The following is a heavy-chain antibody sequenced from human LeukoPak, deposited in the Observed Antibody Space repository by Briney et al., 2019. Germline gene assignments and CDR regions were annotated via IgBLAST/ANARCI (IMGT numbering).Heavy chain of an antibody. CDR3: ARGPPPRGDFWSGYYRGAFDY. CDR2: INHSGST. V-gene: IGHV4-34*01. D-gene: IGHD3-3*01. CDR1: GGSFSGYY. J-gene: IGHJ4*02. Sequence: SETLSLTCAVYGGSFSGYYWSWIRQPPGKGLEWIGEINHSGSTNYNPSLKGRVTISVDTSKNQFSLKLSSVTAADTAVYYCARGPPPRGDFWSGYYRGAFDYRGQGTLVTVSS.